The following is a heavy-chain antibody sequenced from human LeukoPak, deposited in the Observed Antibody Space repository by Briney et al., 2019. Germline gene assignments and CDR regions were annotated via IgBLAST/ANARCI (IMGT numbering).Heavy chain of an antibody. CDR3: ARGGGDYYDSSGYYPPIYYYYYMDV. Sequence: SVKVSCKASGGTFSSYAISWVRQAPGQGLEWMGGIIPIFGTANYAQKFQGRVTITADKSTSTAYMELSSLRSEDTAVYYCARGGGDYYDSSGYYPPIYYYYYMDVWGKGPTVTVSS. V-gene: IGHV1-69*06. CDR1: GGTFSSYA. CDR2: IIPIFGTA. D-gene: IGHD3-22*01. J-gene: IGHJ6*03.